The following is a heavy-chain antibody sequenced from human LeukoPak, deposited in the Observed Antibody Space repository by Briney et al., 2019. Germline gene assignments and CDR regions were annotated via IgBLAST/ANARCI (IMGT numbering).Heavy chain of an antibody. CDR2: IYTTGSA. CDR1: GGSITSYY. J-gene: IGHJ4*02. V-gene: IGHV4-4*07. Sequence: SETLSLTCTVSGGSITSYYWSWIRQPAGKGLEWIGRIYTTGSANYNPSLKSRVTMSVDTSKNQFSLKLTSVTAADTAMYYCAREGSYSETLGIDHWGQGTLVTVPS. CDR3: AREGSYSETLGIDH. D-gene: IGHD1-26*01.